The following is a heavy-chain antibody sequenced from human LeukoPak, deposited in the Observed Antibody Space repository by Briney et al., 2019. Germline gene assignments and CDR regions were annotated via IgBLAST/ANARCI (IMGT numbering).Heavy chain of an antibody. D-gene: IGHD6-13*01. CDR1: GFTFSSHW. CDR3: ARVSSSWYDFDY. CDR2: IKQDGSEK. J-gene: IGHJ4*02. V-gene: IGHV3-7*03. Sequence: GGSLRLSCAASGFTFSSHWMSWVRQAPGKGLEWVANIKQDGSEKYYVDSVKGRFTISRGDAKNSLYLQMNSLRAEDTAVYYCARVSSSWYDFDYWGQGTLVTVSS.